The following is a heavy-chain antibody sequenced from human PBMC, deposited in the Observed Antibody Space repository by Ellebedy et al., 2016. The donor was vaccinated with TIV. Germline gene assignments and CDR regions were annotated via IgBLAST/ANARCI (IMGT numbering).Heavy chain of an antibody. CDR1: GYSFSSYW. CDR3: ASDYGDYSYAFDI. Sequence: GESLKISXKGFGYSFSSYWIGWVRQMPGKGLEWMGIIYPGDSDTRYSPSFQGQVTISADKSISTAYLQWSSLKASDTAMYYCASDYGDYSYAFDIWGQGTMVTVSS. CDR2: IYPGDSDT. J-gene: IGHJ3*02. D-gene: IGHD4-17*01. V-gene: IGHV5-51*01.